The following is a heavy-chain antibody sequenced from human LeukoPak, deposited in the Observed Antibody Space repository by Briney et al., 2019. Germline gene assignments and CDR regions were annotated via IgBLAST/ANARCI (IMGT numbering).Heavy chain of an antibody. V-gene: IGHV3-23*01. CDR3: AKNDYDSSGYYPPFDY. D-gene: IGHD3-22*01. CDR2: ISGSGGST. Sequence: GGSLGLSCAASGFTFSSYAMSWVRQAPGKGLEWVSAISGSGGSTYYADSVKGRFTIPRDNSKNTLYLQMNSLRAEDTAVYYCAKNDYDSSGYYPPFDYWGQGTLVTVSS. J-gene: IGHJ4*02. CDR1: GFTFSSYA.